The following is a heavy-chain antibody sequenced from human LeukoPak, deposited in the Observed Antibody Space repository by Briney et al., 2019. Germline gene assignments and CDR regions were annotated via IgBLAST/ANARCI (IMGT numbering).Heavy chain of an antibody. J-gene: IGHJ1*01. CDR1: GFTFSDYY. V-gene: IGHV3-11*06. Sequence: KPGRSLRLSCAASGFTFSDYYMSWIRQAPGKGLEWVTYISGSSSYTNYADSVKGRFTISRDNAKSSLYLQMNSLRAEDTAVYYCARHGLYDSSDYWTFQHWGQGTLVTVSS. CDR2: ISGSSSYT. CDR3: ARHGLYDSSDYWTFQH. D-gene: IGHD3-22*01.